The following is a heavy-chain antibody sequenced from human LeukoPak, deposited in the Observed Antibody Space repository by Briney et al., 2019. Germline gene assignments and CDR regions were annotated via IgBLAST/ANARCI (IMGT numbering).Heavy chain of an antibody. Sequence: GSLRLSCPASGFTFSAYAMHWVRQAPGKGLEYVSAISVSGDRTFYADSLKGRFTISRDNLENTLYLQLTSLRPEDTAVYYCVKDTPSVGSWAALDAWGQGSMVTVFS. V-gene: IGHV3-64D*09. CDR2: ISVSGDRT. J-gene: IGHJ3*01. D-gene: IGHD3-10*01. CDR3: VKDTPSVGSWAALDA. CDR1: GFTFSAYA.